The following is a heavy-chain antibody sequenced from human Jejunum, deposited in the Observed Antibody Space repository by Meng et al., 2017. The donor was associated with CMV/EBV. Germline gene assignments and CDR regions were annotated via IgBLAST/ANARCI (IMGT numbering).Heavy chain of an antibody. Sequence: YAMTWVSQAPGKGLEWVSLIYSGGSDTFYADSVKGRFTISRDNSKNTLYLQMNSLRAEDTAVYYCAKEPLGYCSSTSCYRGGYFDYWGQGTLVTVSS. CDR3: AKEPLGYCSSTSCYRGGYFDY. CDR1: YA. J-gene: IGHJ4*02. D-gene: IGHD2-2*01. CDR2: IYSGGSDT. V-gene: IGHV3-23*03.